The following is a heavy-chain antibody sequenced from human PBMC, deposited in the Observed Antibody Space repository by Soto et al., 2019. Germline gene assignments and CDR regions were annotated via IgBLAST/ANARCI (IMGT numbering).Heavy chain of an antibody. D-gene: IGHD2-15*01. J-gene: IGHJ6*02. V-gene: IGHV1-69*01. CDR1: GGTFSSHA. Sequence: QVQLVQSGAEVKKPGSSVKVSCKASGGTFSSHAISWVRQAPGQGLEWMGGIIPIFGTANYAQKFQGRVKITADEYTSTAYMEVSSLRSEDTAVYYCARDEGEGYCSGGSCLRPYDYYYYGMDVWGQGTTVTVSS. CDR3: ARDEGEGYCSGGSCLRPYDYYYYGMDV. CDR2: IIPIFGTA.